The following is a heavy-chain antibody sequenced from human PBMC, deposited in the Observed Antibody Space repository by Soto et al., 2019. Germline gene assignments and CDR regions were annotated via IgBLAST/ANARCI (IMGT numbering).Heavy chain of an antibody. CDR1: VGTFSSYA. V-gene: IGHV1-69*01. D-gene: IGHD2-21*02. CDR3: AIAGYGGNLGDY. J-gene: IGHJ4*02. Sequence: QVQLVQSGSEVKKPGSSVKVSCKASVGTFSSYAIRWVRHAPGQGLEWMGGIIPIFGTANYAQKFQGRVTITADESTSTADMELSSLRSEDTAVYYCAIAGYGGNLGDYWGQGTLVTVS. CDR2: IIPIFGTA.